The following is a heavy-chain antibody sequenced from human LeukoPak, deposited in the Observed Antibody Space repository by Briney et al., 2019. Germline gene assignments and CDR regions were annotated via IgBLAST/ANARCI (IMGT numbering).Heavy chain of an antibody. CDR2: IYHSGST. CDR1: GGSISSYY. V-gene: IGHV4-59*01. CDR3: ARDQGGA. Sequence: SETLSLTCTVSGGSISSYYWSWIRQPPGKGLEWIAYIYHSGSTNYNPSLKSRVTISLDTSKNQFSLKLSSVTAADTAVCYCARDQGGAWGQGTMVTVSS. J-gene: IGHJ3*01. D-gene: IGHD2-21*01.